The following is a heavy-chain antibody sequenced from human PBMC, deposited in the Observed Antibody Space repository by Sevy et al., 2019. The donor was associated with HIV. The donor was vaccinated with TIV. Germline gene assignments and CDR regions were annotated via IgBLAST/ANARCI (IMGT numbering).Heavy chain of an antibody. J-gene: IGHJ4*02. CDR3: GRGGYHPMY. V-gene: IGHV3-11*01. CDR1: GFTFSDYH. CDR2: ISMSGTTI. Sequence: VGSLRLSCAASGFTFSDYHMSWIRQAPGKGLEWVSYISMSGTTINYADSVKGRFTISRDDAKKSLSLQMNSLRAEDTAVYYCGRGGYHPMYGGQGTLVTVSS. D-gene: IGHD6-13*01.